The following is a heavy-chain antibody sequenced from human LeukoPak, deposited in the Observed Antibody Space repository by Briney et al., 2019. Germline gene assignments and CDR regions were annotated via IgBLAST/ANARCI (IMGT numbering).Heavy chain of an antibody. CDR2: INPNSGGT. CDR1: GYTFTGYY. J-gene: IGHJ4*02. CDR3: ARSPPRSIAAAALDY. D-gene: IGHD6-13*01. V-gene: IGHV1-2*04. Sequence: ASVKVSCKASGYTFTGYYMHWVRQAPGQGLEWMGWINPNSGGTNYAQKFQGWVTMTRDTSISTAYMELCRLRSDDTAVYYCARSPPRSIAAAALDYWGQGTLVTVSS.